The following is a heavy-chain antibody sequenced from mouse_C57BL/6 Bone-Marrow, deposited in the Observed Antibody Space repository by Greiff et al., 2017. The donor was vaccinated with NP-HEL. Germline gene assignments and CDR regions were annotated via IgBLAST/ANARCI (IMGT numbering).Heavy chain of an antibody. CDR3: ARWVWDVSYYFDY. D-gene: IGHD4-1*01. J-gene: IGHJ2*01. CDR2: IYPRSGNT. CDR1: GYTFTSYG. Sequence: VKLMESGAELARPGASVKLSCKASGYTFTSYGISWVKQRTGQGLEWIGEIYPRSGNTYYNEKFKGKATLTADKSSSTAYMELRSLTSEDSAVYFCARWVWDVSYYFDYWGQGTTLTVSS. V-gene: IGHV1-81*01.